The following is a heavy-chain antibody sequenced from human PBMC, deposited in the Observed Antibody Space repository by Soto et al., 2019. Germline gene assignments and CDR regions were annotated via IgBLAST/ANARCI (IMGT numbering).Heavy chain of an antibody. CDR1: GYSFTSYW. J-gene: IGHJ6*02. Sequence: GESLKISCKGSGYSFTSYWIGWVRQMPGKGLEWMGIIYPGDSDTRYSPSFQGQVTISADKSISTAYLQWSSLKASDTAMYYRASTLHAGYYGMDVWGQGTTVTVSS. CDR2: IYPGDSDT. V-gene: IGHV5-51*01. CDR3: ASTLHAGYYGMDV. D-gene: IGHD4-4*01.